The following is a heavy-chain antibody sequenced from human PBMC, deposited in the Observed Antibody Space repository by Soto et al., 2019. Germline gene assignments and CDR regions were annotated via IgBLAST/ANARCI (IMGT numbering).Heavy chain of an antibody. CDR3: ARGPYSGYDRSYYYYGMDV. CDR1: GGTFSSYT. J-gene: IGHJ6*02. Sequence: ASEVSCKASGGTFSSYTISWVRQAPGQGLEWMGWINPNSGSTNYAQKFQGWVTMTRDTSISTAYMELSRLRSDDTAVYYCARGPYSGYDRSYYYYGMDVWGQGTTVTVSS. V-gene: IGHV1-2*04. CDR2: INPNSGST. D-gene: IGHD5-12*01.